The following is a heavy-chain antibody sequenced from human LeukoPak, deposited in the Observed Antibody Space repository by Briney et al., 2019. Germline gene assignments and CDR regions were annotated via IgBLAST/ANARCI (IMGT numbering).Heavy chain of an antibody. D-gene: IGHD6-19*01. J-gene: IGHJ4*02. CDR1: GGSISSSSYY. Sequence: PSETLSLTCTVSGGSISSSSYYWGWIRQPPGKGLEWIGSIYYSGSTYYNPSLKSRVTISADTSKNQFSLRLSSVTAADTAVYYCARDLIAVSLYYFDYWGQGTQVTVSS. CDR3: ARDLIAVSLYYFDY. CDR2: IYYSGST. V-gene: IGHV4-39*07.